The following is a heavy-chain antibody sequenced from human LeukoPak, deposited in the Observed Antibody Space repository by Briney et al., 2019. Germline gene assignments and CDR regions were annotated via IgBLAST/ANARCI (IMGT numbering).Heavy chain of an antibody. V-gene: IGHV3-11*01. D-gene: IGHD6-13*01. CDR3: ARVGIAAAHDAFDI. CDR2: ISSSGSTI. CDR1: GFTFSDYY. Sequence: GGSLRLSCAASGFTFSDYYMSWIRQAPGKGLEWVSYISSSGSTIYYADPVKGRFTISRDNAKNSLYLQMNSLRAEDTAVYYCARVGIAAAHDAFDIWGQGTMVTVSS. J-gene: IGHJ3*02.